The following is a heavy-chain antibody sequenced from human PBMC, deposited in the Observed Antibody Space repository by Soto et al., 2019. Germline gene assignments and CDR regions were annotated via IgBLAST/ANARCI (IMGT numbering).Heavy chain of an antibody. Sequence: QVQVQQWGAGLLKPSETLSLTCAVSGGSFSDYHWSLIRQPPGKGLEGLGEINHSGSINYNPSLRSRVTISVDTYKNQFPLNLSSVTAAATALYYCATFVGATTVSRGSPGDSWGQGTLVTVSS. CDR3: ATFVGATTVSRGSPGDS. CDR2: INHSGSI. D-gene: IGHD1-1*01. CDR1: GGSFSDYH. J-gene: IGHJ4*02. V-gene: IGHV4-34*01.